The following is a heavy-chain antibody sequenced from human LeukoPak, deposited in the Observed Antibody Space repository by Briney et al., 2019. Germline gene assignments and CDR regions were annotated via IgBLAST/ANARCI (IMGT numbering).Heavy chain of an antibody. CDR3: AKEIFSGLLYIDY. CDR2: ITDAVGST. D-gene: IGHD5-12*01. CDR1: GFTVSSNY. J-gene: IGHJ4*02. V-gene: IGHV3-23*01. Sequence: GGSLRLSCAASGFTVSSNYMSWVRQAPGKGLEWVSAITDAVGSTHYADSVKGRFTISSDNSKNTVYLQMNSLRPEDMAVYYCAKEIFSGLLYIDYWGQGTLVTVSS.